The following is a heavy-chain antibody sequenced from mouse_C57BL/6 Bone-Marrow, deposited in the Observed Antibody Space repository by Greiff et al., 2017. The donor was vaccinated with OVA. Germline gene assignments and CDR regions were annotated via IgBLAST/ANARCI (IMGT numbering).Heavy chain of an antibody. Sequence: EVQLVESGGGLVKPGGSLKLSCAASGFTFSDYGMHWVRQAPEKGLEWVAYISSGSSTTYYAETVKGRFTISRDNAKNTLFLQMTSLRSEDTAMYYCARGGWPPYAMDYWGQGTSVTVSS. J-gene: IGHJ4*01. CDR2: ISSGSSTT. V-gene: IGHV5-17*01. D-gene: IGHD2-3*01. CDR1: GFTFSDYG. CDR3: ARGGWPPYAMDY.